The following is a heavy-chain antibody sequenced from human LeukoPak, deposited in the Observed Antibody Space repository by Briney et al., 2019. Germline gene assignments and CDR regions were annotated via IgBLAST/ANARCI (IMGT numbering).Heavy chain of an antibody. J-gene: IGHJ4*02. V-gene: IGHV3-23*01. CDR2: ISGSGGST. Sequence: GGSLRLSCAASGFTFSSYAMSWVRQAPGKGLEWVSAISGSGGSTYYADSVKGRFTISRDNSKNTLYLQMNSLRAEDTAVYYCAKGQGGITMVRGVITFDYWGQGTLVTVSS. D-gene: IGHD3-10*01. CDR1: GFTFSSYA. CDR3: AKGQGGITMVRGVITFDY.